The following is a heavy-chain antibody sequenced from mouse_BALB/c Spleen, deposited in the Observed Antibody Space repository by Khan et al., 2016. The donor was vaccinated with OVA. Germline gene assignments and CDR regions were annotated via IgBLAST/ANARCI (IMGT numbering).Heavy chain of an antibody. V-gene: IGHV5-17*02. CDR1: GFTFSRFG. Sequence: VQLQQSGGGLVQPGGSRTLSCAASGFTFSRFGMHWVRQAPEKGLEWVAYISSGSSSIYYADTVKGRFTSSRDNPKNTLFLQMTSLRSEDTARYYCSRDSNLDYWGQGTTLTVSS. CDR3: SRDSNLDY. CDR2: ISSGSSSI. J-gene: IGHJ2*01.